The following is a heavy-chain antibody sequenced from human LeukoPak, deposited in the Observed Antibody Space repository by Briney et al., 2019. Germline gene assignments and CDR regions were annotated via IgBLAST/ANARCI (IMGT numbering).Heavy chain of an antibody. CDR3: AREPVVVITMRYYFVY. Sequence: PGGSLRLSCAASGFTFSSYAMHWVRQAPGKGLEWVAVISYDGSNKYYADSVKGRFTISRDNSKNTLYLQMNSLRAEDTAVYYCAREPVVVITMRYYFVYWGQGTLVTVSS. D-gene: IGHD3-22*01. V-gene: IGHV3-30*04. J-gene: IGHJ4*02. CDR2: ISYDGSNK. CDR1: GFTFSSYA.